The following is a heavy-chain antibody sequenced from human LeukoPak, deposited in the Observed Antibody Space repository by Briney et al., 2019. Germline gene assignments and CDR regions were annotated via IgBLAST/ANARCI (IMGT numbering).Heavy chain of an antibody. CDR1: GGAFSGYY. CDR3: ARGDSSGYYSFPGFDP. Sequence: SETLSLTCAVYGGAFSGYYWSWIRQPPGKGLDWIGEINHSGSTNYNPSLKSRVTISVDTSKNQFSLKLSSVTAADTAVYYCARGDSSGYYSFPGFDPWGQGTLVTVSS. CDR2: INHSGST. V-gene: IGHV4-34*01. J-gene: IGHJ5*02. D-gene: IGHD3-22*01.